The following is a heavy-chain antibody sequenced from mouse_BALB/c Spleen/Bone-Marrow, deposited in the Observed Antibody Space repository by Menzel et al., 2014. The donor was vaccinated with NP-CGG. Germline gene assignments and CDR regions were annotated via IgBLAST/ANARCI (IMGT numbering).Heavy chain of an antibody. D-gene: IGHD2-3*01. CDR3: ARGWLLSWFAY. Sequence: EVKLVESGPELVKPGAPVKISCKASGYTFTDYNMHWVKQSHGRSLEWIGYIYPYNGGTGYNQKFKSKATLTVDNSSSTAYMELRSLTSEDSAVYYCARGWLLSWFAYWGQGTLVTVSA. J-gene: IGHJ3*01. V-gene: IGHV1S29*02. CDR1: GYTFTDYN. CDR2: IYPYNGGT.